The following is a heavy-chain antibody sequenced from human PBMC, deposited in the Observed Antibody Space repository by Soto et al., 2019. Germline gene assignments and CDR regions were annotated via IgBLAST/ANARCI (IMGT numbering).Heavy chain of an antibody. Sequence: GGSLRLSCAASGFTISSNYMSWVRQAPGKGLEWVSVIFSGGTTYYADSVKGRFTISRDNSKNTLYLQMNSLRAEDTAVYYCARFGEFSRWGQGTLVTVSS. CDR3: ARFGEFSR. CDR1: GFTISSNY. CDR2: IFSGGTT. J-gene: IGHJ4*02. D-gene: IGHD3-10*01. V-gene: IGHV3-66*01.